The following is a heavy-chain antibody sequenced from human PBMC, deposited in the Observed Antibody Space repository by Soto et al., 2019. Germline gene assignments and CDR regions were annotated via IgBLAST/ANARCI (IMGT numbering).Heavy chain of an antibody. CDR2: IIPIFGTA. CDR3: ARRLMELRPGDAFDI. CDR1: GGTFSSYA. J-gene: IGHJ3*02. V-gene: IGHV1-69*13. D-gene: IGHD1-7*01. Sequence: GASVEVSCKASGGTFSSYAISWVRQAPGQGLEWMGGIIPIFGTANYAQKFQGRVTITADESTSTAYMELSSLRSEDTAVYYCARRLMELRPGDAFDIWGQGTMVTVSS.